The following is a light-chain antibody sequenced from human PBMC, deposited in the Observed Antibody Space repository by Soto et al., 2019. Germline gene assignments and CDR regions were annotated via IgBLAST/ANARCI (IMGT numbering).Light chain of an antibody. CDR1: QSIDSD. J-gene: IGKJ4*01. V-gene: IGKV3-15*01. CDR2: GAS. Sequence: EIVMTQSPATLSVSPGERATLSCRASQSIDSDLAWYQHKPGQAPRLLISGASTGATGIPARFSGSGSGTEFTLTINSLQSEDYAVYYCQQYDQWPITFGGGTKVDI. CDR3: QQYDQWPIT.